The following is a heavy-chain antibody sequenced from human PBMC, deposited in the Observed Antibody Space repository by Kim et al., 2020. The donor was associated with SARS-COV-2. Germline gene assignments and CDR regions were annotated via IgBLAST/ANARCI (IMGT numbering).Heavy chain of an antibody. CDR1: GGSISGYY. CDR2: IYTSGNT. D-gene: IGHD2-21*01. CDR3: ARGLTASGANNFDY. V-gene: IGHV4-4*07. Sequence: SETLSLTCTVSGGSISGYYWTWIRQPAGKGLEWIGRIYTSGNTNYNPSLESRVTMSVDTSKTQFSLELTSVTAADTAVYYCARGLTASGANNFDYWGQVT. J-gene: IGHJ4*02.